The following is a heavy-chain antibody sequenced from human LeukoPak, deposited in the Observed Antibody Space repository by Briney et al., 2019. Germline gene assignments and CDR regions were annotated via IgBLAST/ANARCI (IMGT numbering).Heavy chain of an antibody. CDR3: AKEGRKFGVVIHYYYYMDV. Sequence: GGSLRLSCAASGFTLSTYGIHWVRQAPGKGLQWVAFIRYDGGNKYYADSVKGRFTISRDNSKNTLSLQMNSLSAEDTAVYYCAKEGRKFGVVIHYYYYMDVWGKGTTVTVSS. CDR2: IRYDGGNK. D-gene: IGHD3-3*01. V-gene: IGHV3-30*02. J-gene: IGHJ6*03. CDR1: GFTLSTYG.